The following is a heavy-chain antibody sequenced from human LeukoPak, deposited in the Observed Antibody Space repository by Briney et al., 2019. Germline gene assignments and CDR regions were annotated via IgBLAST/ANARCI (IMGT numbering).Heavy chain of an antibody. D-gene: IGHD3-22*01. CDR1: GGSFSGYY. CDR3: ARGPHTGVNYYDSSGYYY. V-gene: IGHV4-34*01. J-gene: IGHJ4*02. Sequence: SETLSLTCAVYGGSFSGYYWSWIRQPPGKGLEWIGEINHSGSTNYNPSLKSRVAISVDTSKNQFSLKLSSVTAADTAVYYCARGPHTGVNYYDSSGYYYRGQGTLVTVSS. CDR2: INHSGST.